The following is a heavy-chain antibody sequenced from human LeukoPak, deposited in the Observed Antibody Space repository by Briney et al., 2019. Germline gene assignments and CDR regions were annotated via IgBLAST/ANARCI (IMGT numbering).Heavy chain of an antibody. CDR2: INHSGST. V-gene: IGHV4-34*01. Sequence: SETLSLTCAVYGGSFSGYYWSWIRQPPGKGLEWIGEINHSGSTNYNPSLKSRVTISVDTSKNQFSLKLSSVTAADTAVYYCARSYVLLWFGELFRRRIWFDPWGQGTLVTVSS. J-gene: IGHJ5*02. CDR1: GGSFSGYY. D-gene: IGHD3-10*01. CDR3: ARSYVLLWFGELFRRRIWFDP.